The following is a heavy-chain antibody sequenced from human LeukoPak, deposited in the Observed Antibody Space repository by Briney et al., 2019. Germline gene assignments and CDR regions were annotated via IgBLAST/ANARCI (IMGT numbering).Heavy chain of an antibody. Sequence: GGSLRLSCAASGFTFSSYEMNWVRQAPGKGLEWVSYIGTSDSSTYYVDSVKGRFTISRDNSKNTLYLQMNSLRAEDTAVYSCARGTVTAPDYWGQGTLVTVSS. CDR2: IGTSDSST. CDR1: GFTFSSYE. CDR3: ARGTVTAPDY. D-gene: IGHD4-17*01. J-gene: IGHJ4*02. V-gene: IGHV3-48*03.